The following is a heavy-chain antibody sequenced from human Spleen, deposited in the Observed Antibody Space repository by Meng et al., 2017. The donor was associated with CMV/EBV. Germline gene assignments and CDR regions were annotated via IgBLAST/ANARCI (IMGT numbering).Heavy chain of an antibody. CDR1: SSGNS. D-gene: IGHD3-3*01. CDR2: IYYSGST. Sequence: SSGNSWGWVRQTPGKGLEWIGSIYYSGSTYYNPSLRGRVTISVDTSKNQFSLKLSSVTAADTAVYYCARHQRGITIFGVVIASFDYWGQGTLVTVSS. V-gene: IGHV4-39*01. CDR3: ARHQRGITIFGVVIASFDY. J-gene: IGHJ4*02.